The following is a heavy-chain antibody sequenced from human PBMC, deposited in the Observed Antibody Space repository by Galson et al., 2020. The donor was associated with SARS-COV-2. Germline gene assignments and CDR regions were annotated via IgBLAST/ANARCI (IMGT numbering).Heavy chain of an antibody. Sequence: GESLKISCAASGFTFSSYGMHWVRQAPGKGLEWVAVISYDGSNKYYADSVKGRFTISRDNSKNTLYLQMNSLRAEDTAVYYCARDPDDNWNPRYAFDIWGQGTMVTVSS. CDR2: ISYDGSNK. V-gene: IGHV3-30*03. CDR3: ARDPDDNWNPRYAFDI. CDR1: GFTFSSYG. D-gene: IGHD1-20*01. J-gene: IGHJ3*02.